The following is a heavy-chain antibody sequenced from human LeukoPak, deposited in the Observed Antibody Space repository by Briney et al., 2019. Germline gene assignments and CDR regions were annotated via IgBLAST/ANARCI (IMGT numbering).Heavy chain of an antibody. J-gene: IGHJ3*01. CDR1: GFPFSSYW. D-gene: IGHD3-10*01. V-gene: IGHV3-7*01. Sequence: PGGSLRLSCAASGFPFSSYWMTWVRQAPGKGLEWVANIKQDGDEKYYVDSVKGRFTIPRDNAKNSLYLQMNSLRAEDTAVYYCAREDYYGSGNYVAWGGAFDVWGQGTTVTVSS. CDR3: AREDYYGSGNYVAWGGAFDV. CDR2: IKQDGDEK.